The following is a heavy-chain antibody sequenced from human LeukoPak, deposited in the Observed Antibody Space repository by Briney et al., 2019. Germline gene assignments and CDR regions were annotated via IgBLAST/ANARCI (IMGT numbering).Heavy chain of an antibody. CDR1: GFTFSSYA. Sequence: GGSLRLSCEASGFTFSSYAIRWVRQAPGTGLEWVSSIPGSGGATYYADSVRGRFSIFRDSSKNTVYLQMNSLRDEDTAVYYCARARPWDSSRSYYFGMDVWGHGTTVTVSS. CDR2: IPGSGGAT. D-gene: IGHD3-22*01. J-gene: IGHJ6*02. V-gene: IGHV3-23*01. CDR3: ARARPWDSSRSYYFGMDV.